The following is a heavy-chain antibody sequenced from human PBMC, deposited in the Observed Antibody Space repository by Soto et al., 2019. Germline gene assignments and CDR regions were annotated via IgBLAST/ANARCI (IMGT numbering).Heavy chain of an antibody. CDR3: GSLDIVAVPAAIAPYQ. CDR1: GGRFSIHT. V-gene: IGHV1-69*02. Sequence: SVSLYGRASGGRFSIHTISWRRQAPRQGLEWMGRIIPILGIANYAQKFQGRVTITADKSTSTAYMELSSLRSEDTAVYYCGSLDIVAVPAAIAPYQRGQGTLLTVSS. D-gene: IGHD2-2*03. J-gene: IGHJ4*02. CDR2: IIPILGIA.